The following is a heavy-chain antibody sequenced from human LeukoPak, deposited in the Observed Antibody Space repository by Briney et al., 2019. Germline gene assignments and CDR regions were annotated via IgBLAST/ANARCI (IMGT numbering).Heavy chain of an antibody. CDR3: ARHENVWSGYYTDHQFYSYMYV. CDR1: GGSISPYY. V-gene: IGHV4-59*08. D-gene: IGHD3-3*01. J-gene: IGHJ6*03. CDR2: ISYSGDT. Sequence: SETLALTCTVSGGSISPYYWSWIRQPPGKGLEWIGSISYSGDTNYNPSLKSRVTISVDTSQNQFSLTLTSVTAADSAVYYCARHENVWSGYYTDHQFYSYMYVWGKGATVTVSS.